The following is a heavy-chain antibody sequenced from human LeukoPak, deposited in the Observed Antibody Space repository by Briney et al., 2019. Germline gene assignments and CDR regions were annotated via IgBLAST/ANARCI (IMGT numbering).Heavy chain of an antibody. V-gene: IGHV3-23*01. CDR3: ARDRGINWFDP. Sequence: GGSLRLSCAASGFTFSNYAMNWVRQAPGKGLEWVSGVSVSGGSTYYADSVKGRFTIPRDNSKNTLYLQMNSLRAEDTAVYYCARDRGINWFDPWGQGTLVTVSS. CDR2: VSVSGGST. CDR1: GFTFSNYA. J-gene: IGHJ5*02. D-gene: IGHD3-10*01.